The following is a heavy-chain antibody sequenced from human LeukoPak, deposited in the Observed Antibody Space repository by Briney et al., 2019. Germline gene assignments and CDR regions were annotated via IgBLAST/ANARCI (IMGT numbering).Heavy chain of an antibody. Sequence: ASETLSLTCTVSGGSISSHYWSWIRQPPGKGLEWIGYIYYSGSTNYNPSLKSRVTISVDTSKNQFSLKLSSVTAADTAVYYCAREVITIFGVVIGWFDPWGQGTLVTVSS. D-gene: IGHD3-3*01. J-gene: IGHJ5*02. V-gene: IGHV4-59*11. CDR2: IYYSGST. CDR1: GGSISSHY. CDR3: AREVITIFGVVIGWFDP.